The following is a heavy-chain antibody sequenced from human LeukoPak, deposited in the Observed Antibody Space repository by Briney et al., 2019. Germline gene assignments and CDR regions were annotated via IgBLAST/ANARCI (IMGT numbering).Heavy chain of an antibody. CDR3: ARWGRYYDYIWRNSGAFDI. Sequence: SETLSLTCTVSGGSISSYYWSWIRQPPGKGLEWIGYIYYSGSNTYNPSLKSRVTISVDTSKNQLSLKRGSVTAADAAVYYCARWGRYYDYIWRNSGAFDIWGQGTMVTVSS. V-gene: IGHV4-59*01. D-gene: IGHD3-16*01. CDR2: IYYSGSN. J-gene: IGHJ3*02. CDR1: GGSISSYY.